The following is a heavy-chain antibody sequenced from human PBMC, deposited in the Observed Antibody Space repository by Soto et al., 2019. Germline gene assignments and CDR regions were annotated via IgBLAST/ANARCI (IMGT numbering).Heavy chain of an antibody. CDR2: ISSSSSTI. CDR1: GFTFSSYS. J-gene: IGHJ6*02. V-gene: IGHV3-48*02. CDR3: ARDIEVTTGTTVYYYYGMDV. D-gene: IGHD1-1*01. Sequence: GGYLRLSCAASGFTFSSYSMNWVRQAPGKGLEWVSYISSSSSTIYYADSVKGRFTISRDNAKNSLYLQMNSLRDEDTAVYYCARDIEVTTGTTVYYYYGMDVWGQGTTVTVSS.